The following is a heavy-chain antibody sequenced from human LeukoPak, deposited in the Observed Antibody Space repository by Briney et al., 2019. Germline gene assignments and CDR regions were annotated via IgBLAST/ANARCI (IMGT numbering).Heavy chain of an antibody. J-gene: IGHJ4*02. CDR2: ISSSTTYT. CDR3: ARVGAFSGSYTDY. CDR1: GFTFSDYY. V-gene: IGHV3-11*06. Sequence: GGSLRLSCAASGFTFSDYYMTWIRQAPGKGLEWVSYISSSTTYTNYADSVKGRFTISRDNAKNSLYLQMNSLRAEDTAVYYCARVGAFSGSYTDYWGQGTLVTVSS. D-gene: IGHD3-10*01.